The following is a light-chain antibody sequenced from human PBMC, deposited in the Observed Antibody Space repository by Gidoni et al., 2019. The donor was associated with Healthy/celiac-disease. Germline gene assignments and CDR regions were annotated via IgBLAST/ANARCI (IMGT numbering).Light chain of an antibody. V-gene: IGLV2-8*01. CDR1: SSDVGGYNY. Sequence: QSALTQPPSASGSPGQSVTISCTGTSSDVGGYNYVSWSQQHPGKPPQLMIYEVSKRPSWVPDLFSGSKSGNTASPTVSGLQAEDEADYYCSSYAGSNNFVVFGGGTKLTVL. J-gene: IGLJ2*01. CDR3: SSYAGSNNFVV. CDR2: EVS.